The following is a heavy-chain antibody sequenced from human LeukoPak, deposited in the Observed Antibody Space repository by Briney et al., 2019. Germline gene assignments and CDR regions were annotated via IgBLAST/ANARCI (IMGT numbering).Heavy chain of an antibody. CDR2: MNPNSGNT. D-gene: IGHD1-26*01. CDR3: ARAVGASEGVDY. J-gene: IGHJ4*02. CDR1: GYTFTSFD. V-gene: IGHV1-8*01. Sequence: GASVKVSCKASGYTFTSFDINWVRQATGQGLEWMGWMNPNSGNTGYAQKFQGRVTMTRDNSISTAYMELSSLRSEDTAVYYCARAVGASEGVDYWGQGTLVTVSS.